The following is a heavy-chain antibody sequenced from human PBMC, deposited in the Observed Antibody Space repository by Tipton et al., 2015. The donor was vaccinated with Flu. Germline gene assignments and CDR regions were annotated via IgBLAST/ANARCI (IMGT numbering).Heavy chain of an antibody. V-gene: IGHV4-59*12. CDR2: ISYSGST. D-gene: IGHD2-21*01. J-gene: IGHJ4*02. CDR1: GGSISSYY. CDR3: ARDYGGHIYY. Sequence: LRLSCSVSGGSISSYYWSWIRQSPGKGLEWIGYISYSGSTNYNPSLKSRVTISVDTSKNQFSLKLSSVTAADTAVYYCARDYGGHIYYWGQGTLVTVSS.